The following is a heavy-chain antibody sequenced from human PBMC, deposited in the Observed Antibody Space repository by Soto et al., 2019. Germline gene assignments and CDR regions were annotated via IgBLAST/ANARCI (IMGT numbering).Heavy chain of an antibody. D-gene: IGHD3-22*01. CDR3: ARPRHDGSGTPFDY. CDR2: INSDGSTT. V-gene: IGHV3-74*01. Sequence: EVQLVESGGGLVQPGGSLRLSCAASGFTFSSYWMHWVRQAPGKGLVWVSRINSDGSTTTYADSVKGRFTISRDNAKNTLFLQMNSLRAEDTAVQYCARPRHDGSGTPFDYWGQGTLVTVSS. CDR1: GFTFSSYW. J-gene: IGHJ4*02.